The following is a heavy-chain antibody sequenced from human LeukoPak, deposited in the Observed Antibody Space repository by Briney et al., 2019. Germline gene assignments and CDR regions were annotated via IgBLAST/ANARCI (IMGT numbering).Heavy chain of an antibody. J-gene: IGHJ4*02. CDR2: ISSSSSYI. Sequence: GGSLRLSCAASGFTFSSYSMNWVRQAPGKELEWVSSISSSSSYIYYADSVKGRFTISRDNAKNSLYLQMNSLRAEDTAVYYCARSHIVVVTDIPLGDYWGQGTLVTVSS. V-gene: IGHV3-21*01. CDR3: ARSHIVVVTDIPLGDY. D-gene: IGHD2-21*02. CDR1: GFTFSSYS.